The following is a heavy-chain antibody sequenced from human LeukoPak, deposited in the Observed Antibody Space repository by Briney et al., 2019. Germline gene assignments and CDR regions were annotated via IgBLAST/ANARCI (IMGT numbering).Heavy chain of an antibody. CDR3: ARVGYSSGWLRD. CDR2: IYSGGST. J-gene: IGHJ4*02. Sequence: GGSLRLSCAASGFTVSTNYMSWVRQAPGNGLEWVSVIYSGGSTYYADSVKGRFTISRDNSKNTLYLQMNSLRAEDTAVYYCARVGYSSGWLRDWGQGTLVTVSS. D-gene: IGHD6-19*01. CDR1: GFTVSTNY. V-gene: IGHV3-53*01.